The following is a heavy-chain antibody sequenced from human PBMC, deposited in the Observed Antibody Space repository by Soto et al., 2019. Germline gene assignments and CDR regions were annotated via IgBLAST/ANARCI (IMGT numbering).Heavy chain of an antibody. V-gene: IGHV3-33*01. J-gene: IGHJ4*02. CDR1: GFTFSSYG. Sequence: GGSLRLSCAASGFTFSSYGMHWVRQAPGKGLEWVAVIWYDGSNKYLADSVKGRLSISRDNSKNTVSLLMNSLRAEDTAVYFCARGSSGYISSWYYFDYWGRGTLVTVSS. D-gene: IGHD6-13*01. CDR3: ARGSSGYISSWYYFDY. CDR2: IWYDGSNK.